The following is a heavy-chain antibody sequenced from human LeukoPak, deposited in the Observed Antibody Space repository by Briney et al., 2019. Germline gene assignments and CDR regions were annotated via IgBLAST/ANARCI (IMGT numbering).Heavy chain of an antibody. D-gene: IGHD3-10*01. Sequence: SETLSLTCAVYGGSFSGYYWSWIRQPPGKGLEWIGEINHSGSTNYNPSLKSRVTISVDTSKNQFSLKLSSVTAADTAVYYCAREAGNLNYWGQGTLVTVSS. CDR1: GGSFSGYY. CDR2: INHSGST. CDR3: AREAGNLNY. V-gene: IGHV4-34*01. J-gene: IGHJ4*02.